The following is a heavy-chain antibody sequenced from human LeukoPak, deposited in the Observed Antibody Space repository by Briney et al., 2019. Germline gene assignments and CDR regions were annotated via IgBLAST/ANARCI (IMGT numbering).Heavy chain of an antibody. J-gene: IGHJ4*02. CDR2: ISGSGGST. D-gene: IGHD1-7*01. Sequence: GGSLRLSCAASGFTFSSYAMSWVRQAPGKGLEWVSAISGSGGSTYYADSVKGRLTISRDNSKNTLYLQMNSLRAEDTAVYYCAKDRGLRAGTTYYFDYWGQGTLVTVSS. CDR3: AKDRGLRAGTTYYFDY. V-gene: IGHV3-23*01. CDR1: GFTFSSYA.